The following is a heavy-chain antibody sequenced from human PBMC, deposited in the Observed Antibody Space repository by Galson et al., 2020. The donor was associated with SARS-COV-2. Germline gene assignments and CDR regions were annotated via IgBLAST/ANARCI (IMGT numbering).Heavy chain of an antibody. CDR1: GFSLTTSGMS. CDR3: TRSRDGYTAYDY. D-gene: IGHD5-12*01. Sequence: SGPTLVKPTQTLTLTCTFFGFSLTTSGMSVTWMRQHPGKALEWLALIDWDDDKYYRTSMKTRLTISKDSSKNQVVLRMTNMDPMDTATYYCTRSRDGYTAYDYRGRGTLVIVSS. CDR2: IDWDDDK. J-gene: IGHJ4*02. V-gene: IGHV2-70*01.